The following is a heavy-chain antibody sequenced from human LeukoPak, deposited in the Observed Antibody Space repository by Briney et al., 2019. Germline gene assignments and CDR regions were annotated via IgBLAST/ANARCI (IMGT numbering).Heavy chain of an antibody. CDR2: IYYSGST. CDR3: ARVGYSSSWYPHYFDY. Sequence: SETLSLTRTVSGGSISSYYWSWIRQPPGKGLEWIGYIYYSGSTNYNPSLKSRVTISVDTSKNQFSLKLSSVTAADTAVYYCARVGYSSSWYPHYFDYWGQGTLVTVSS. D-gene: IGHD6-13*01. J-gene: IGHJ4*02. V-gene: IGHV4-59*01. CDR1: GGSISSYY.